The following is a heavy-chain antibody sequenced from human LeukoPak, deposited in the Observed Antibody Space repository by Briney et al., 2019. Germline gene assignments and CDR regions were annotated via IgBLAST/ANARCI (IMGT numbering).Heavy chain of an antibody. CDR3: AINPRLVGAVNYFYY. J-gene: IGHJ4*02. CDR2: KYNSGTN. D-gene: IGHD1-26*01. CDR1: GYSISSAYC. V-gene: IGHV4-38-2*01. Sequence: SETLSLTCAVSGYSISSAYCWGWIRHPPGKGLEWSGIKYNSGTNYYNPSLKSRLTISVDTSTNQFSLQLSSVTAADTAVYYCAINPRLVGAVNYFYYWGQGTLVTVSS.